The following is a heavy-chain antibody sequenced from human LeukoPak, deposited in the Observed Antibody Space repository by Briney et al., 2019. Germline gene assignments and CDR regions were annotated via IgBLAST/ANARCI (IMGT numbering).Heavy chain of an antibody. CDR3: ARDRGYSSGIFDY. V-gene: IGHV3-23*01. J-gene: IGHJ4*02. CDR2: ISGSGGST. D-gene: IGHD6-25*01. CDR1: EFTFSSYG. Sequence: GGCLRLSCAASEFTFSSYGMSWVRQAPGKGLEWVSSISGSGGSTQYADSVQGRFAISRDNSKNTLYLQMNSLRAEDTAVYYCARDRGYSSGIFDYWGQGTLVTVSS.